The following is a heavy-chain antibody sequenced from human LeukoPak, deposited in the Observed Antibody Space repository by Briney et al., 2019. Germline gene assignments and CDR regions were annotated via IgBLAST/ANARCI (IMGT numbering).Heavy chain of an antibody. D-gene: IGHD3-3*01. J-gene: IGHJ4*02. CDR3: ATGGTSTYYAI. Sequence: GASVKVSCKVSGYTLTELSMHWVRHAPGKGLEWMGGFDPEDGETIYAQKFQGRVTMTEDTSTDTAYMEPSSLRSEDTAVYYCATGGTSTYYAIWGQGTLVTVSS. CDR2: FDPEDGET. V-gene: IGHV1-24*01. CDR1: GYTLTELS.